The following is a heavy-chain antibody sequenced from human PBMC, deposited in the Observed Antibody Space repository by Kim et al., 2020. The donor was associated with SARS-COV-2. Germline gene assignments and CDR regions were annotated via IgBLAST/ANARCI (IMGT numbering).Heavy chain of an antibody. CDR2: IRGSGSSA. Sequence: GGSLRLSCTASGFSFSDYAMSWVRQAPGKGLEWVSAIRGSGSSAYYADSVKGRFTISRDNSKNTLYLQMNSLRVEDTALYYCAKARLHGPGSDDYWGQATLVTVPS. CDR1: GFSFSDYA. V-gene: IGHV3-23*01. J-gene: IGHJ4*02. D-gene: IGHD3-10*01. CDR3: AKARLHGPGSDDY.